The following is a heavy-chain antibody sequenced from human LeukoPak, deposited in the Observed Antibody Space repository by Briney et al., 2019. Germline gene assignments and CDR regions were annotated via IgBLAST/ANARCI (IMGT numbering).Heavy chain of an antibody. CDR1: GGSISSGGYS. J-gene: IGHJ4*02. CDR3: ARVARYCSSTSCYLIFDY. V-gene: IGHV4-30-2*01. Sequence: PSETLSLTCAVSGGSISSGGYSWSWIRQPPGKGLEWIGYIYHSGSTYYNLSLKSRVTISVDRSKNQFSLKLSSVTAADTAVYYCARVARYCSSTSCYLIFDYCGQGTLVTVSS. D-gene: IGHD2-2*01. CDR2: IYHSGST.